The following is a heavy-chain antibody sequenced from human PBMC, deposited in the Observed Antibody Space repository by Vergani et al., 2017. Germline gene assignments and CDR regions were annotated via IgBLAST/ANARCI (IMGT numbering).Heavy chain of an antibody. J-gene: IGHJ4*02. D-gene: IGHD1-26*01. Sequence: QVQLQESGPGLVKPSQTLSLTCTVSGGSISSGDYYWSWIRQPPGKGLEWIGYIYNSGSTYSNPSLKSDFTISVATSKTQFSLKRSSVTAADTAVYYCARDRGSGSYYDFDYWGQGSLVTVSS. CDR1: GGSISSGDYY. CDR3: ARDRGSGSYYDFDY. CDR2: IYNSGST. V-gene: IGHV4-30-4*08.